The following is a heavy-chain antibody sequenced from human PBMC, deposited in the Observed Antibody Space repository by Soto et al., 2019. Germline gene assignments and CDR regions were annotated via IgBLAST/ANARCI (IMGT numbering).Heavy chain of an antibody. Sequence: PGGSLRLSCAASGFTFSNYGMHWVRQAPGKGLEWVSVITYDGRNKYYADSVKGRFTVSRNNSKSTLFLQMNSLTAEDTAVYYCAKALPMFASGWHYFYGMDVWGQGTTVTVSS. V-gene: IGHV3-30*18. CDR2: ITYDGRNK. CDR1: GFTFSNYG. J-gene: IGHJ6*02. D-gene: IGHD6-19*01. CDR3: AKALPMFASGWHYFYGMDV.